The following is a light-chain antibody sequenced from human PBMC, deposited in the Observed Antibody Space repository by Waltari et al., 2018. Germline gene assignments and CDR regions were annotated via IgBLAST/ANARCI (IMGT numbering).Light chain of an antibody. CDR2: NSD. CDR3: AAWDDSVTGEV. V-gene: IGLV1-47*01. J-gene: IGLJ3*02. Sequence: QSVLTQPPSMSGTPGQRVTISCSGSSSNIGNNYVCWYQQLPGTAPKLLIYNSDQSPSGVPDRFSGSTSGTSASLASGGLRSEDDGDYYCAAWDDSVTGEVFGGGTRLTVL. CDR1: SSNIGNNY.